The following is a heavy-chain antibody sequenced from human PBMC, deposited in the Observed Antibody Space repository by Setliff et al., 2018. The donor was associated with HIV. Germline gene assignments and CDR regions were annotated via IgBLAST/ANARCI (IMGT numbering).Heavy chain of an antibody. CDR3: ARRADRFDL. D-gene: IGHD3-9*01. CDR1: GYAFTSYS. Sequence: GASVKVSCKASGYAFTSYSLTWVRQAPGQGLEWMGWISDYNSNTEYAQKFQGRVTMTKDTSTSTAYMELRSLRPDDTAVYFCARRADRFDLWGQGTLVTVSS. J-gene: IGHJ5*02. V-gene: IGHV1-18*01. CDR2: ISDYNSNT.